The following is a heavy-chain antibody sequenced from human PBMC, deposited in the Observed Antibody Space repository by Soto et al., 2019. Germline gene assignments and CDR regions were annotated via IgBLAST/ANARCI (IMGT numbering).Heavy chain of an antibody. CDR1: GFAFSSYG. CDR3: ARAPPGVAGRYCFDF. D-gene: IGHD6-6*01. CDR2: IWYDGSNK. V-gene: IGHV3-33*01. Sequence: QVQLVESGGGVVQPGRSLRLSCAASGFAFSSYGMHWVRQTPGKGLEWVALIWYDGSNKYYADSVKGRFTISRDNSKNRLYLQMPSLRAEDTAVDCCARAPPGVAGRYCFDFWGQGTLVTVSS. J-gene: IGHJ4*02.